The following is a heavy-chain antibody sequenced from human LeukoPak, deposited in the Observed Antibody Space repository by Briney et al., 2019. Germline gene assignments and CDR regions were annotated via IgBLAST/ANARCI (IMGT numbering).Heavy chain of an antibody. CDR1: GGTFSSYA. J-gene: IGHJ3*02. CDR2: IIPIFGIA. CDR3: ASHGGYSYGYLGAGAFDI. D-gene: IGHD5-18*01. Sequence: ASVKVSCKASGGTFSSYAISWVRQAPGQGLEWMGGIIPIFGIANYAQKFQGRVTITADESTSTAYMELSSLRSEDTAVYYCASHGGYSYGYLGAGAFDIWGQGTMVTVSS. V-gene: IGHV1-69*13.